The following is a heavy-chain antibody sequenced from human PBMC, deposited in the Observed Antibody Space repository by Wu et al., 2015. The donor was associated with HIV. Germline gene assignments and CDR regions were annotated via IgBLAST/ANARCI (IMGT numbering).Heavy chain of an antibody. J-gene: IGHJ6*02. CDR1: GYTFTNFG. CDR3: VRDQQWPPEYYHYYGMDV. CDR2: ISGKNGDT. V-gene: IGHV1-18*01. Sequence: QVQLVQSGGEVKKPGASVKVSCKASGYTFTNFGTSWVRQAPGQRLEWMGWISGKNGDTSYAQKFQARVTMTTDTSTRTAYMELRSLKSDDTAVYYCVRDQQWPPEYYHYYGMDVWGQGTTITVSS. D-gene: IGHD6-19*01.